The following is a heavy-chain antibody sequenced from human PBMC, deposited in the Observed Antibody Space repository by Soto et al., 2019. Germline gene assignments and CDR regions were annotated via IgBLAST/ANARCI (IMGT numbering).Heavy chain of an antibody. J-gene: IGHJ6*02. CDR2: ISSSSSYI. V-gene: IGHV3-21*01. D-gene: IGHD3-3*01. CDR1: GFTFSSYS. Sequence: EVQLVESGGGLVKPGGSLRLSCAASGFTFSSYSMNWVRQAPGKGLEWVSSISSSSSYIYYADSVKGRFTISRDNAKNTLYLQRNSLRAEDTAVYYCARDLGYDFWSGLTNYYYYYGKDVWGQGPTVTLSS. CDR3: ARDLGYDFWSGLTNYYYYYGKDV.